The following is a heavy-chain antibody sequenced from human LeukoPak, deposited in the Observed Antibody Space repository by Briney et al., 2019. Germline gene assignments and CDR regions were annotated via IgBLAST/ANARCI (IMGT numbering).Heavy chain of an antibody. V-gene: IGHV1-2*02. D-gene: IGHD4-23*01. CDR1: GYTFTGYY. CDR2: INPNSGGT. J-gene: IGHJ4*02. Sequence: GASVKVSCTASGYTFTGYYMHWVRQAPGQGLEWMGWINPNSGGTNYAQKFQGRVTMTRDTSISTAYMELSRLRSDDTAVYYCARGATTVVTHFDYWGQGTLVTVSS. CDR3: ARGATTVVTHFDY.